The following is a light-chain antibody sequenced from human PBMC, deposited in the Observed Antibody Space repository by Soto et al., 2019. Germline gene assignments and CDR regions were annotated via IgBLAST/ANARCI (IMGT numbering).Light chain of an antibody. J-gene: IGLJ3*02. CDR1: SSDVGGYNY. Sequence: QSALTQPPSASGSPGQSVTISCTGTSSDVGGYNYVSWYQQHPGKVPKLMIYEVTKRPSGVPDRFSGSKSGNTASLTVSGLQAEDEAEYYCSSYAGSNILVFGGGTKVTVL. CDR3: SSYAGSNILV. V-gene: IGLV2-8*01. CDR2: EVT.